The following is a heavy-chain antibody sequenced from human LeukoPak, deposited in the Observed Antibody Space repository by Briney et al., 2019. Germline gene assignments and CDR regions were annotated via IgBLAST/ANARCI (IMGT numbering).Heavy chain of an antibody. CDR3: ARIGYCTNGVCYSYYYYMDV. CDR2: INWNGGST. CDR1: GFTFDDYG. J-gene: IGHJ6*03. Sequence: GGSLRLXCAASGFTFDDYGMSWVRQAPGKGLEWVSGINWNGGSTGYADSVKGRFTISRDNAKNSLYLQMNSLRAEDTALYYCARIGYCTNGVCYSYYYYMDVWGKGTTVTVSS. D-gene: IGHD2-8*01. V-gene: IGHV3-20*04.